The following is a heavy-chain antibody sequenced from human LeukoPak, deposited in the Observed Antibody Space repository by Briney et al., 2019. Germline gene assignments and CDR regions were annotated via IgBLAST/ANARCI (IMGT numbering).Heavy chain of an antibody. CDR3: ARRSSNYAVVDP. CDR1: GYSISSGYY. CDR2: IYHSGST. D-gene: IGHD6-13*01. Sequence: PSETLSLTCTVSGYSISSGYYWGWIRQPPGKGLEWIGSIYHSGSTYYNPSLKSRVTISVDTSKNQFSLKLSSVTAADTAVYYCARRSSNYAVVDPWGQGTLVTVSS. J-gene: IGHJ5*02. V-gene: IGHV4-38-2*02.